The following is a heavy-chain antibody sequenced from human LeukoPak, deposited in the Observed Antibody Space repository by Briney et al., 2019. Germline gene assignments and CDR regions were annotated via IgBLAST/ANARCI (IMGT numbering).Heavy chain of an antibody. Sequence: PSETLSLTCTVSGGSISSSSYYWGWIRQPPGKGLEWIGSIYYSGSTYYNPSLKSRVTISVDTSKNQFSLKLSSVTAADTAVYYCARGGWYYYDSSGYYPTLFDYWGQGTLVTVSS. J-gene: IGHJ4*02. CDR1: GGSISSSSYY. CDR3: ARGGWYYYDSSGYYPTLFDY. D-gene: IGHD3-22*01. V-gene: IGHV4-39*07. CDR2: IYYSGST.